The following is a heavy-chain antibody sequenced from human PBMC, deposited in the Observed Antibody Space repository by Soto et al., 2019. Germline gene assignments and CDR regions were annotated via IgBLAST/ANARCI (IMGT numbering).Heavy chain of an antibody. CDR2: TYYRSKWYN. D-gene: IGHD3-3*01. CDR3: ARVPVDFWSGYYYYYGMDV. CDR1: GDSVSSNSAA. J-gene: IGHJ6*02. V-gene: IGHV6-1*01. Sequence: SQTLSLTCAISGDSVSSNSAAWNWIRQSPSRGLEWLGRTYYRSKWYNDYAVSVKSRITINPDTSKNQFSLQLNSVTPEDTAVYYCARVPVDFWSGYYYYYGMDVWGQGTTVTVSS.